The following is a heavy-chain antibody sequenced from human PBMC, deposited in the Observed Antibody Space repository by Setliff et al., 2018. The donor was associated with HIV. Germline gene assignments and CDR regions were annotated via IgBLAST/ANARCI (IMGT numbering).Heavy chain of an antibody. CDR3: ARGRKYLTTVTSSYFYYMDV. D-gene: IGHD4-4*01. CDR1: GYTFTSYD. CDR2: MNPNSGNT. Sequence: GASVKVSCKASGYTFTSYDINWVRQATGQGLEWMGWMNPNSGNTGYAQKFQGRVTITRNTSISTAYMELSSLSSEDTAVYYCARGRKYLTTVTSSYFYYMDVWGKGTTVTAP. J-gene: IGHJ6*03. V-gene: IGHV1-8*02.